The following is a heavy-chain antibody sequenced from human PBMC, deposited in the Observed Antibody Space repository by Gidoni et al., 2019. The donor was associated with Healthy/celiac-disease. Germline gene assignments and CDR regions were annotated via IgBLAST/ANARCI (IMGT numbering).Heavy chain of an antibody. CDR1: GFTFSSYR. D-gene: IGHD3-9*01. Sequence: EVQLVESGGGLVQPGGSLRLSCAASGFTFSSYRMNWVRQAPGKGLEWVSYISSSSSTIYYADSVKGRFTISRDNAKNSLYLQMNSLRDEDTAVYYCARDGGYYDILTGYYDYWGQGTLVTVSS. J-gene: IGHJ4*02. CDR3: ARDGGYYDILTGYYDY. V-gene: IGHV3-48*02. CDR2: ISSSSSTI.